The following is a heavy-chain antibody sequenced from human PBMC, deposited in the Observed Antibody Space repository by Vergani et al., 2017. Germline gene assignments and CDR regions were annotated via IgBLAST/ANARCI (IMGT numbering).Heavy chain of an antibody. Sequence: EVQLLESGGGLVQPGGSLRLSCAASGFTFSSYAMSWVRQAPGKGLEWVSAISGSGGSTYYADSVKGRFTISRDNSKNTLYLQMNSLRAEDTAVYYCARDLTRRYRADYWGQGTLVTVSS. V-gene: IGHV3-23*01. CDR1: GFTFSSYA. D-gene: IGHD4/OR15-4a*01. CDR2: ISGSGGST. CDR3: ARDLTRRYRADY. J-gene: IGHJ4*02.